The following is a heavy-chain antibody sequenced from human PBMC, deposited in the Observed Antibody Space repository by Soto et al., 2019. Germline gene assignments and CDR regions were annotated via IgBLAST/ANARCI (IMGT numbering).Heavy chain of an antibody. D-gene: IGHD3-10*01. CDR1: GFSLSTSGVG. CDR2: IYWNDDK. V-gene: IGHV2-5*01. CDR3: AHSSSARRSPVIKLLWALDY. Sequence: QITLKESGPTLVKPTQTLTLTCTFSGFSLSTSGVGVGWIRQPPGKALEWLALIYWNDDKRYSPSLKSRLTITKDTSKNQVVLTMTNMDPVDTATYYCAHSSSARRSPVIKLLWALDYWGQGTLVTVSS. J-gene: IGHJ4*02.